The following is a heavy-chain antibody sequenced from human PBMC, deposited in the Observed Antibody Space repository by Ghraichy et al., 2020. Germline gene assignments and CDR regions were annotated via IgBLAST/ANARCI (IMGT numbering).Heavy chain of an antibody. Sequence: GGSLRLSCAASGFTFSSYGMHWVRQAPGKGLEWVAVISYDGSNKYYADSVKGRFTISRDNSKNTLYLQMNSLRAEDTAVYYCAKDRGHMVRGVGYWGQGTLVTVSS. J-gene: IGHJ4*02. V-gene: IGHV3-30*18. D-gene: IGHD3-10*01. CDR3: AKDRGHMVRGVGY. CDR2: ISYDGSNK. CDR1: GFTFSSYG.